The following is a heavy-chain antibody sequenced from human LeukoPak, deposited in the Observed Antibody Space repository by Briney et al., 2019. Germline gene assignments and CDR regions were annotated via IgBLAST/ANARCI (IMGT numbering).Heavy chain of an antibody. CDR2: IYSGGST. V-gene: IGHV3-53*01. CDR1: GFTFSRYW. D-gene: IGHD3-16*01. J-gene: IGHJ4*02. CDR3: AKDLGYDYVWGEGNLYDY. Sequence: GGSLRLSCAASGFTFSRYWMSWVRQAPGKGLEWVSVIYSGGSTYYADSVKGRFTISRDNSKNTMYLQMNSLRVEDTAEYYCAKDLGYDYVWGEGNLYDYWGQGILVTVSS.